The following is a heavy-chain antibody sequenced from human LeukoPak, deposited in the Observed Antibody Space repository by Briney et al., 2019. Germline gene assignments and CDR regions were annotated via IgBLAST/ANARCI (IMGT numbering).Heavy chain of an antibody. D-gene: IGHD5-18*01. CDR2: INHSGST. J-gene: IGHJ4*02. Sequence: PSETLSLTCAVYGGSFSGYNWSWIRQPPGKGLEWIGEINHSGSTNYNPSLKSRVTISVDTSKNQFSLKLSSVTAADTAVYYCARGLRGYSYGSGPYYFDYWGQGTLVTVSS. V-gene: IGHV4-34*01. CDR1: GGSFSGYN. CDR3: ARGLRGYSYGSGPYYFDY.